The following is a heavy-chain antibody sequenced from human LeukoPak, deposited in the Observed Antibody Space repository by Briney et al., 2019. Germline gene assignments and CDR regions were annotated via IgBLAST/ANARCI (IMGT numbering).Heavy chain of an antibody. CDR1: GGSFSGYY. CDR3: ARVFPDYVWGSYRSPYYFDY. CDR2: INHSGST. D-gene: IGHD3-16*02. J-gene: IGHJ4*02. V-gene: IGHV4-34*01. Sequence: SETLSLTCAVYGGSFSGYYWSWIRQPPGEGLEWIGEINHSGSTNYNPSLKSRVTISVDTSKNQFSLKLSSVTAADTAVYYCARVFPDYVWGSYRSPYYFDYWGQGTLVTVSS.